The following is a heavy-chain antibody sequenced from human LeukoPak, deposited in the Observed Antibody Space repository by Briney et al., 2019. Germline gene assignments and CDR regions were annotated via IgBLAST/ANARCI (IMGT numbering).Heavy chain of an antibody. V-gene: IGHV4-59*01. D-gene: IGHD2-2*01. CDR2: IYYSGRT. J-gene: IGHJ2*01. CDR3: ARVALGYCSSTSCSDWYFDL. Sequence: SETLSLTCTVSGGSISSYCWSWIRQAPGKGLEWMAYIYYSGRTNYNPSLKSRVTISVDTSKNQFSLKLSSVTAADTAVYYCARVALGYCSSTSCSDWYFDLWGRGTLVAVSS. CDR1: GGSISSYC.